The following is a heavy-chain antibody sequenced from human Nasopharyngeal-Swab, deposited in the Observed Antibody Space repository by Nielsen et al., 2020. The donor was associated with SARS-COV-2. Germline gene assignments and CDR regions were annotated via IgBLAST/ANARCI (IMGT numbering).Heavy chain of an antibody. CDR3: ARARGVMIVVRGAFDI. J-gene: IGHJ3*02. D-gene: IGHD3-22*01. CDR1: GGSISSGDYY. CDR2: IYYSGST. Sequence: SETLSLTCTVSGGSISSGDYYWSWIRQPPGKGLEWIGYIYYSGSTYYNPSLKSRVTISVDTSKNQFSLKLSSVTAADTAVYYCARARGVMIVVRGAFDIWGQGTMVTVSS. V-gene: IGHV4-30-4*01.